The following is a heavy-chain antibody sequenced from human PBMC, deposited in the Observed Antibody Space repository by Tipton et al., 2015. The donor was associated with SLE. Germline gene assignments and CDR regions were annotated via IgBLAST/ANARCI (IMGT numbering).Heavy chain of an antibody. V-gene: IGHV4-38-2*01. CDR3: ARVSYYYDSSGYGGDAFDI. D-gene: IGHD3-22*01. J-gene: IGHJ3*02. CDR1: GYSISSGYY. Sequence: TLSLTCAVSGYSISSGYYWGWIRQPPGKGLEWIGSIYHSGSTYYNPSLKSRVTISVDTSKNQFSLKLSSVTAADTAVYYCARVSYYYDSSGYGGDAFDIWGQGTMVTVSS. CDR2: IYHSGST.